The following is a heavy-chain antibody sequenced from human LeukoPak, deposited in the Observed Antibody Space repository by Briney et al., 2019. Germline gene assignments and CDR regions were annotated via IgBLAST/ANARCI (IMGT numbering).Heavy chain of an antibody. CDR1: GFTFSSYS. CDR2: ISSSSSYI. Sequence: GGSLRLSCAASGFTFSSYSMNWVRQAPGKGLEWVSSISSSSSYIYYADSVKGRFTISRDNAKNSLYLQMNSLRAEDTAVYYCARAEWMVLDFDYWGQGTLVTVSS. J-gene: IGHJ4*02. D-gene: IGHD6-19*01. V-gene: IGHV3-21*01. CDR3: ARAEWMVLDFDY.